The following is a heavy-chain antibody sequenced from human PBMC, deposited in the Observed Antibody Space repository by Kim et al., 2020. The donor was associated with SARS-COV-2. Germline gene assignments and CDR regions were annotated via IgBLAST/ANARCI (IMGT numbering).Heavy chain of an antibody. V-gene: IGHV3-9*01. CDR3: AKGCSSGSYCADY. D-gene: IGHD3-10*02. J-gene: IGHJ4*02. Sequence: YADSTKGRFSIGRDNAKNTLYLQMNSLRAEDTALYYCAKGCSSGSYCADYWGQGTLVTVSS.